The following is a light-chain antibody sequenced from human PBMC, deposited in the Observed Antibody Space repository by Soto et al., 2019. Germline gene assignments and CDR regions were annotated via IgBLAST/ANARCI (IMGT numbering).Light chain of an antibody. CDR1: SGHSSYI. Sequence: LVLTQSSSASASLGASVKLTCTLSSGHSSYIIAWHQQQPGKAPRYLMKLESSGSYNKGSGVPDRFSGSSSGADRYLTISNRQSEDEADYYCETWDSNTWVFGGGTKLTVL. J-gene: IGLJ3*02. CDR3: ETWDSNTWV. V-gene: IGLV4-60*03. CDR2: LESSGSY.